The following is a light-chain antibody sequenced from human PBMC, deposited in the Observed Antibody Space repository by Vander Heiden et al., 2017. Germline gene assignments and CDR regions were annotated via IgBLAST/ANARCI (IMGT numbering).Light chain of an antibody. V-gene: IGLV2-14*01. CDR1: SSDIGDYKY. Sequence: QSALTQPAAVSGSPGPSLTISCTGTSSDIGDYKYGSWYQQHPTKAPKLMISEVRNRPSGVSNRFSGSKSGNTASLTISGLQAEDDADYYCSSYTSSGTVIFGGGTKLTVL. CDR3: SSYTSSGTVI. CDR2: EVR. J-gene: IGLJ2*01.